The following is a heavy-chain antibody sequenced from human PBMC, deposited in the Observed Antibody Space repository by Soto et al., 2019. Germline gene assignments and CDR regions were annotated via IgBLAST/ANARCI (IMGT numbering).Heavy chain of an antibody. Sequence: SETLSLTCTVSGGSIRSGVSYWSWIRQHPGKGLEWIGYIYYTGSTFYNPSLKSRISISVDTSKNQFSLNLSSLTAADSAMYYCARAVLTTNWFERWGQGTLVTVSS. D-gene: IGHD3-22*01. V-gene: IGHV4-31*03. CDR2: IYYTGST. CDR1: GGSIRSGVSY. J-gene: IGHJ5*02. CDR3: ARAVLTTNWFER.